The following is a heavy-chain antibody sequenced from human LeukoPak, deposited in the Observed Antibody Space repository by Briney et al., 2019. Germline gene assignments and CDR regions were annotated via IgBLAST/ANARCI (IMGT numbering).Heavy chain of an antibody. Sequence: PGGSLRLSCAASGFTFSSYSMNWVRQAPGKGLEWVTVISFDGSNKYYADSVKGRFTISRDNSKNTLYLQMNSLRAEDTAVYYCVRGAYSSSWLNFDYWGQGTLVTVSS. J-gene: IGHJ4*02. CDR3: VRGAYSSSWLNFDY. V-gene: IGHV3-30*03. D-gene: IGHD6-13*01. CDR2: ISFDGSNK. CDR1: GFTFSSYS.